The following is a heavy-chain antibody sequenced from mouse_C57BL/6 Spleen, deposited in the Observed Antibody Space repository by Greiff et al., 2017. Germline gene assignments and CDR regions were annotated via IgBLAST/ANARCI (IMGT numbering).Heavy chain of an antibody. CDR3: ARRFTTVVVRDY. Sequence: QVQLQQSGAELVRPGTSVKVSCKASGYAFTNYLIEWVKQRPGQGLEWIGVINPGSGGTNYNEKFKGKATLTADKSSSTAYMQLSSLTSEDSAVYFCARRFTTVVVRDYWGQGTTRTVSS. CDR1: GYAFTNYL. J-gene: IGHJ2*01. D-gene: IGHD1-1*01. CDR2: INPGSGGT. V-gene: IGHV1-54*01.